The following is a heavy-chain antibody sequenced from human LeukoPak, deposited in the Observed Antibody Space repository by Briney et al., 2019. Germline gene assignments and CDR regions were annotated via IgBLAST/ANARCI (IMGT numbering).Heavy chain of an antibody. CDR1: GGSISSYY. CDR2: IYYSGST. CDR3: ARGAGVRGVPHDY. J-gene: IGHJ4*02. Sequence: PSETLSLTCTVSGGSISSYYWSWIRQPPGKGLEWIGYIYYSGSTNYNPTLKSRDTISVDTSKNQFSLKLSSVTAADTAVYYCARGAGVRGVPHDYWGQGTLVTVSS. V-gene: IGHV4-59*01. D-gene: IGHD3-10*01.